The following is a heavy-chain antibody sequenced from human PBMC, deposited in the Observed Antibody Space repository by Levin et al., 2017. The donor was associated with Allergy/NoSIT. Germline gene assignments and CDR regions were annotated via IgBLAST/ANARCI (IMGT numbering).Heavy chain of an antibody. CDR3: ARASGREMEAYYFDY. CDR1: GGSTSSYY. Sequence: GSLRLSCTVSGGSTSSYYWSWIRQPPGKGLEWIGYIYYSGSTYFNPSLKSRVTISVDTSKNQFSLKLSSVTAADTAVYYCARASGREMEAYYFDYWGQGTLVTVSS. J-gene: IGHJ4*02. CDR2: IYYSGST. D-gene: IGHD1-1*01. V-gene: IGHV4-59*01.